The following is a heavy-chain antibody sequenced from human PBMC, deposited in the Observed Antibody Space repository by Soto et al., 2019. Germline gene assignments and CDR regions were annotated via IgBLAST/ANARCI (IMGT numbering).Heavy chain of an antibody. CDR2: ISGSSDYT. D-gene: IGHD2-15*01. J-gene: IGHJ4*02. Sequence: QVQLVESGGGLVKPGGSLRLSCAASGFTFSDYYMNWIRQVPGKGLECVSYISGSSDYTDYADSVKGRFTISRDNAQNSLYLKMDSLRAEDTAVYYCARDPRYGGRPDYGGQGTLVTVSS. CDR1: GFTFSDYY. V-gene: IGHV3-11*05. CDR3: ARDPRYGGRPDY.